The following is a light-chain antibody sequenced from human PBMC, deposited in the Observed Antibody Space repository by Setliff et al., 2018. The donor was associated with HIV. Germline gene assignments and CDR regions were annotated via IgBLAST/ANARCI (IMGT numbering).Light chain of an antibody. CDR1: SSDIGSYNY. Sequence: QSALTQPPSASGSPGQSVTISCTGTSSDIGSYNYVSWYQQHPGKAPKFIIYDVSQRPSGVPDRFSGSKSGNTASLTVSGLQPEDEADYYCAPYAGSNNFVFGTGTKVTV. V-gene: IGLV2-8*01. J-gene: IGLJ1*01. CDR2: DVS. CDR3: APYAGSNNFV.